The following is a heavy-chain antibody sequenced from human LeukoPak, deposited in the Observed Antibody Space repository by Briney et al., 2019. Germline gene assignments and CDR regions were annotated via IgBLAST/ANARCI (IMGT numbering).Heavy chain of an antibody. Sequence: GGSLRLSCAASGFTFSSYAMSWVRQAPGKGLEWVSAISGSGGSTYYADSVKGRFTISRDNSKNTLYLQMNSLRAEDTAVYYCAKDNSQLATYYYYGMDVWGQGTTVTVSS. CDR2: ISGSGGST. CDR3: AKDNSQLATYYYYGMDV. J-gene: IGHJ6*02. V-gene: IGHV3-23*01. CDR1: GFTFSSYA. D-gene: IGHD6-13*01.